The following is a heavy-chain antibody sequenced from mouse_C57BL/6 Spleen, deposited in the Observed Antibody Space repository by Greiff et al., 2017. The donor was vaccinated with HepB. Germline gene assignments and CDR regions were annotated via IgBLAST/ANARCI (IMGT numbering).Heavy chain of an antibody. D-gene: IGHD1-1*02. CDR3: ARGGGGAFAY. V-gene: IGHV5-16*01. Sequence: EVQLVESEGGLVQPGSSMKLSCTASGFTFSDYYMAWVRQVPEKGLEWVANINYDGSSTYYLDSLKSRFIISRDNAKNILYLQMSSLKSEDTATYYCARGGGGAFAYWGQGTLVTVSA. J-gene: IGHJ3*01. CDR2: INYDGSST. CDR1: GFTFSDYY.